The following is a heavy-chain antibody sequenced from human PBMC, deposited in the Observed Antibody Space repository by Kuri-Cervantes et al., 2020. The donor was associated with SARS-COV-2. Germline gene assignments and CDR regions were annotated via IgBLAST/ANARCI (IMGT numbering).Heavy chain of an antibody. CDR1: GYNFPGYY. V-gene: IGHV1-2*02. CDR2: INPDNGVP. CDR3: ATYGGKPLTSV. Sequence: GGSLRLSCKTSGYNFPGYYIHWVRQAPGQGLEWMGWINPDNGVPNSAPNFQGRVTLTRDTTTSTAYMELGSLRSEDTAVYYCATYGGKPLTSVWGQGTLVTVSS. J-gene: IGHJ4*02. D-gene: IGHD4-23*01.